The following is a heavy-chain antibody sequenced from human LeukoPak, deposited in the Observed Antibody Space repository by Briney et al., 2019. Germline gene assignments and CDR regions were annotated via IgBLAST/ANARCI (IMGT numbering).Heavy chain of an antibody. CDR1: GFTFSSYW. J-gene: IGHJ4*02. V-gene: IGHV3-7*01. CDR3: ARAGGYYYDSNGYYPNYFDY. CDR2: IKQDGSEK. D-gene: IGHD3-22*01. Sequence: PGGSLRLSCAASGFTFSSYWMSWVRQAPGKGLEWVANIKQDGSEKYYVDSVKGRFTISRDNAKNSLYLQMNSLRAEDTAVYYCARAGGYYYDSNGYYPNYFDYWGQGTLVTVSS.